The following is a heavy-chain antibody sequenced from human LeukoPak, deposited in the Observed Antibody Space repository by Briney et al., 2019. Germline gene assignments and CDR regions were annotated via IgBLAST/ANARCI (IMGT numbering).Heavy chain of an antibody. CDR2: IYYSGST. CDR1: GGSISISSF. J-gene: IGHJ4*02. V-gene: IGHV4-39*01. D-gene: IGHD3-10*01. Sequence: SETLSLTCTVSGGSISISSFWGWIRQPPGRGLEWIATIYYSGSTYYNPSLKSRVTISLDTSKNQFSLKLSSATAADTAVYYCARLYGSGGYFDYWGQGTLVTVSS. CDR3: ARLYGSGGYFDY.